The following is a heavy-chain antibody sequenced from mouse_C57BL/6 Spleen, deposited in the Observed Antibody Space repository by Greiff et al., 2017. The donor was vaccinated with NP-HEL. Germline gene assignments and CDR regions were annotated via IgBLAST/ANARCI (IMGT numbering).Heavy chain of an antibody. CDR2: INPNNGGT. Sequence: EVQLQQSGPELVKPGASVKISCKASGYTFTDYYMNWVKQSHGKSLEWIGDINPNNGGTSYNQKFKGKATLTVDKSSSTAYMELRSLTSEDSAVYYCARAVNYWYFDVWGTGTTVTVSS. CDR3: ARAVNYWYFDV. D-gene: IGHD1-1*01. V-gene: IGHV1-26*01. J-gene: IGHJ1*03. CDR1: GYTFTDYY.